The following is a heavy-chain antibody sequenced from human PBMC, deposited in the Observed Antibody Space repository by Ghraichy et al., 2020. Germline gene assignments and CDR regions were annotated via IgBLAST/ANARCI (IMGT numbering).Heavy chain of an antibody. V-gene: IGHV3-23*01. D-gene: IGHD6-13*01. Sequence: GESLNISCAASGFTFSSYAMSWVRQAPGKGLEWVSAISGSGGSTYYADSVKGRFTISRDNSKNTLYLQMNSLRAEDTAVYYCAKLTAPAAPGAWFDPWGQGTLVTVSS. CDR2: ISGSGGST. CDR1: GFTFSSYA. CDR3: AKLTAPAAPGAWFDP. J-gene: IGHJ5*02.